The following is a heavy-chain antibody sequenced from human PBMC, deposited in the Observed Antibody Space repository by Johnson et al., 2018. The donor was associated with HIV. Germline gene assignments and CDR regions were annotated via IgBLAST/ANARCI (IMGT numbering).Heavy chain of an antibody. CDR2: IRQDGSEK. J-gene: IGHJ3*02. V-gene: IGHV3-7*04. Sequence: VQLVESGGGLVKPGGSLRLSCAASGFTFSNAWMSWVRQAPGKGLEWVAKIRQDGSEKYYVDSVKGRFTISRDNAKNSLYLQMNSLRAEDTAVYYCARHYGWGASNIWGQGTMVIVSS. CDR3: ARHYGWGASNI. D-gene: IGHD1-26*01. CDR1: GFTFSNAW.